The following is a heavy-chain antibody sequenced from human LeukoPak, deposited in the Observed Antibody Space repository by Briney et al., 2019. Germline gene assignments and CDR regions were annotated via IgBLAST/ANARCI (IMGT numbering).Heavy chain of an antibody. Sequence: GGSLRLSCAASGFTFSSHSMNWVRQAPGKGLEWVSAISSSSSYIYYAASVKGRFTISRDNAKNSLYLQMNSLRAEDTALYYCARHRTASDYWGQGTLVTVSS. CDR2: ISSSSSYI. J-gene: IGHJ4*02. CDR1: GFTFSSHS. D-gene: IGHD3-16*02. CDR3: ARHRTASDY. V-gene: IGHV3-21*01.